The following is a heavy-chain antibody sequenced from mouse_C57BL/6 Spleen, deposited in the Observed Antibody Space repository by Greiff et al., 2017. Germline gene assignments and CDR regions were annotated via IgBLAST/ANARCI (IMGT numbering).Heavy chain of an antibody. CDR2: IDPSDSYT. J-gene: IGHJ3*01. Sequence: VQLQQPGAELVKPGASVKLSCKASGYTFTSYWMQWVKQRPGQGLEWIGEIDPSDSYTNYNQKFKGKATLTVDTSSSTAYMQLSSLTSEDSAVYYCARWSPYYSNYDWFAYWGQGTLVTVSA. CDR3: ARWSPYYSNYDWFAY. V-gene: IGHV1-50*01. CDR1: GYTFTSYW. D-gene: IGHD2-5*01.